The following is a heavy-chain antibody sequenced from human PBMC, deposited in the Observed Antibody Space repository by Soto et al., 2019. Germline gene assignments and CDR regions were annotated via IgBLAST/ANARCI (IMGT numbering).Heavy chain of an antibody. J-gene: IGHJ6*02. D-gene: IGHD2-2*01. CDR1: GFTFSSYG. Sequence: HPGGSLRLSCAASGFTFSSYGMHWVRQAPGKGLEWVAVIWYDGSNKYYADSVKGRFTISRDNSKNTLYLQMNSLRAEDTAVYYCARAGEEYQLLSRYGMDVWGQGTTVTVSS. V-gene: IGHV3-33*01. CDR2: IWYDGSNK. CDR3: ARAGEEYQLLSRYGMDV.